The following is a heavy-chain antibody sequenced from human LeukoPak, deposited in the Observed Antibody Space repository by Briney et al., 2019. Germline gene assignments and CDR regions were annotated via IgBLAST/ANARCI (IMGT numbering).Heavy chain of an antibody. CDR2: IVVGSGNT. CDR1: GFTFSNSA. J-gene: IGHJ4*02. V-gene: IGHV1-58*02. Sequence: VASVKVSCKASGFTFSNSAMQWVRQARGQRLEWIGWIVVGSGNTNYAQKFQERVTITRDMSTSTAYMELSSLRSEDTAVYYCARDTGAYCGGDCYQGYFDYWGQGTLVTVSS. D-gene: IGHD2-21*02. CDR3: ARDTGAYCGGDCYQGYFDY.